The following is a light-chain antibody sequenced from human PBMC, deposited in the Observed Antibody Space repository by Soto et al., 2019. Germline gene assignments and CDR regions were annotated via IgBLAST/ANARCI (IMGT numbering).Light chain of an antibody. CDR1: QSISSY. CDR3: QPSYSTPPA. V-gene: IGKV1-39*01. Sequence: DIQMTQSPSSLSASVGDRVTITCRASQSISSYVNWYQQKPGKAPKLLIYAASSLQSGVPSRFSGSGSGTDFTLTISSLQPEDFATYYCQPSYSTPPAFGQGTKVEIK. J-gene: IGKJ1*01. CDR2: AAS.